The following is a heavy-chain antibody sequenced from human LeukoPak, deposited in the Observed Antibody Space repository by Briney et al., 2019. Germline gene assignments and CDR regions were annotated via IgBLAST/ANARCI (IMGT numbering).Heavy chain of an antibody. D-gene: IGHD6-19*01. CDR2: ISDSGANT. CDR3: AKSMTLQWRGFFDL. V-gene: IGHV3-23*01. J-gene: IGHJ2*01. CDR1: GFTFTNYA. Sequence: AGGSLRLSCAASGFTFTNYAMSWVRQAPGKGLEWVSTISDSGANTYYADSVRGRFTISRDNSKNTLYLRKNSLRADDTAIYYCAKSMTLQWRGFFDLWGRGTHVTVSS.